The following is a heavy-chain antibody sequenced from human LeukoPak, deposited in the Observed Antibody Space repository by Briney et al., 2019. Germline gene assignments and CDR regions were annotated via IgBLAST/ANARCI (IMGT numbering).Heavy chain of an antibody. CDR3: ARVYDVLTGGFDH. J-gene: IGHJ4*02. Sequence: GGSLRLSCAASGFTFSSYAMSWVRQAPGKGLEWVSAISTSGGSTYYADSVRGRFTISRDNSKNTLHLQMNSLRAEDTAVYYCARVYDVLTGGFDHWGQGALVTVSS. V-gene: IGHV3-23*01. CDR1: GFTFSSYA. CDR2: ISTSGGST. D-gene: IGHD3-9*01.